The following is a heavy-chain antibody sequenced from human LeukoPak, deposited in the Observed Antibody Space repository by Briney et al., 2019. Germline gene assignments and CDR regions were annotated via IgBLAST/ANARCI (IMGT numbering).Heavy chain of an antibody. CDR2: IYYSGST. J-gene: IGHJ4*02. CDR3: ARYYGGNSSGYPLFDY. D-gene: IGHD4-23*01. Sequence: PQTLSLTCTVSGGSISSGDYYWSWIRQPPGKGLEWIGYIYYSGSTYYNPSLKSRVTISVDTSKNQFSLKLSSVTAADTAVYYCARYYGGNSSGYPLFDYWGQGTLVTVSS. CDR1: GGSISSGDYY. V-gene: IGHV4-30-4*01.